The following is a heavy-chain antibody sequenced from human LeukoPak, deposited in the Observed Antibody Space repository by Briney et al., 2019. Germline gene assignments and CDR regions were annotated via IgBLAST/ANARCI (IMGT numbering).Heavy chain of an antibody. D-gene: IGHD1-14*01. Sequence: SETLSLTCTVSGGSISTYSWSWVRQPPGKGLEWIGYIFYSGSTNYNPSLKSRVTISIDTSKNQFSLKLTSVTAADTAVYYCARRTTWDVFEYWGQGTLVTVSS. CDR3: ARRTTWDVFEY. V-gene: IGHV4-59*01. CDR1: GGSISTYS. CDR2: IFYSGST. J-gene: IGHJ4*02.